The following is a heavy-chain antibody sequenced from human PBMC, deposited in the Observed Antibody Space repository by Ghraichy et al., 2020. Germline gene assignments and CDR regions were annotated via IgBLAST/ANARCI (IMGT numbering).Heavy chain of an antibody. CDR2: IYHSGST. J-gene: IGHJ4*02. Sequence: SETLSLTCTVSGGSISSYYWSWIRQPPGKGLEWIGYIYHSGSTNYNPSLKSRVTISVDTSKNQFSLKLSSVTAADTAVYYCARVTRWYRSSSEPYFDYWGQGTLVTVSS. CDR3: ARVTRWYRSSSEPYFDY. D-gene: IGHD6-6*01. CDR1: GGSISSYY. V-gene: IGHV4-59*01.